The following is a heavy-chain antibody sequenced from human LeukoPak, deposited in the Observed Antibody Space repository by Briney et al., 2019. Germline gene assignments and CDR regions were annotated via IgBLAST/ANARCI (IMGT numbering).Heavy chain of an antibody. CDR2: INHSGST. D-gene: IGHD1-26*01. J-gene: IGHJ4*02. Sequence: PSETLSLTCAVYGGSFSGYYWSWIRQPPGKGLEWIGEINHSGSTNYNPSLKNRVTISVDTSKNQFSLKLSSVTAADTAVYYCARDRYSGSYYGMTWGDGYYFDYWGQGTLVTVSS. V-gene: IGHV4-34*01. CDR3: ARDRYSGSYYGMTWGDGYYFDY. CDR1: GGSFSGYY.